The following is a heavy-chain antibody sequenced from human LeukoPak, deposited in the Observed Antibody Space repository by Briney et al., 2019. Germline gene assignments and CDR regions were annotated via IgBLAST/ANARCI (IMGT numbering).Heavy chain of an antibody. CDR3: AREAYCGGDCYSGFDY. J-gene: IGHJ4*02. D-gene: IGHD2-21*02. CDR1: GYSISSGYY. CDR2: IYDSGST. Sequence: PSETLSLTCTVSGYSISSGYYWGWIRQPPGKGLEWIGYIYDSGSTNYNPSLKSRVTISIDTSKNQFSLKLSSVTAADTAVYYCAREAYCGGDCYSGFDYWGQGTLVTVSS. V-gene: IGHV4-38-2*02.